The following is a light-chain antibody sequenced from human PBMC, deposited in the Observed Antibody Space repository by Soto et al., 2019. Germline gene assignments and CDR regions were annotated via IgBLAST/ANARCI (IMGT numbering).Light chain of an antibody. CDR3: HQRRSWPRT. Sequence: IRMTQSPSSFSASTVDRVTITCRASQSISTWLAWYQQKPGKAPKLLIYDASSLESGVPSRFSGSGSGTEFTLTISSLQPEDFAVYYCHQRRSWPRTFGQGTKVDIK. J-gene: IGKJ1*01. CDR2: DAS. V-gene: IGKV1-5*01. CDR1: QSISTW.